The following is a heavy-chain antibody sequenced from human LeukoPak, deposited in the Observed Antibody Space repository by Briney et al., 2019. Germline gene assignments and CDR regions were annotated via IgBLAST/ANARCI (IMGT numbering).Heavy chain of an antibody. J-gene: IGHJ3*01. D-gene: IGHD3-22*01. CDR3: ARGPNYYDTTGAFGF. CDR2: IFYSGST. CDR1: GVFISSGDYY. Sequence: SQTLSLTCTVSGVFISSGDYYWSWIRQPPGKGLEWIGYIFYSGSTYYNPSLKSRVTISVDTSKNQFSLKLSSVTAADTAVYYCARGPNYYDTTGAFGFWGQGTMVTVSS. V-gene: IGHV4-30-4*01.